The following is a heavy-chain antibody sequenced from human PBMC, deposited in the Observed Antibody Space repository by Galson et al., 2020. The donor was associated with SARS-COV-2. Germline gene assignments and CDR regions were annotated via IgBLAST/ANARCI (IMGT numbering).Heavy chain of an antibody. D-gene: IGHD3-9*01. CDR2: IHYTESN. CDR1: GGSISSNTYN. Sequence: SDTLSLTCTVSGGSISSNTYNWGWVRQPPGEGLECIGSIHYTESNYYNPSLTSRVTMSVYTSRNQFSLKLSSVTAADPAVYYCARQILTGYYSFYYFDFWGQGTLVTVSS. CDR3: ARQILTGYYSFYYFDF. V-gene: IGHV4-39*01. J-gene: IGHJ4*02.